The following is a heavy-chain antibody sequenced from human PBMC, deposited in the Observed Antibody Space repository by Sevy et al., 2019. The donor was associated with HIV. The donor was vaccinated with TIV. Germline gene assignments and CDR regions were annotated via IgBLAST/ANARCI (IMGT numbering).Heavy chain of an antibody. D-gene: IGHD6-6*01. CDR3: ARDSSSSRYYYYYGMDV. J-gene: IGHJ6*02. CDR1: GFTFSSYS. V-gene: IGHV3-21*01. CDR2: ISSSSSYI. Sequence: GGSLRLSCAASGFTFSSYSMNWVRQAPGKGLEWVSSISSSSSYIYYADSVKGRFTISRDNAKNSLYLQMNSVRAEDTAVYYCARDSSSSRYYYYYGMDVWGQGTTVTVSS.